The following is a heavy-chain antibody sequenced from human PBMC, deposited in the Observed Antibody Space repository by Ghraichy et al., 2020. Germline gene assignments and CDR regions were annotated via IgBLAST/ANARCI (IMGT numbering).Heavy chain of an antibody. CDR2: INHSGST. CDR3: ARSSGWYVLAENWFDP. Sequence: SETLSLTCAVYGGSFSGYYWSWIRQPPGKGLEWIGEINHSGSTNYNPSLKSRVTISVDTSKNKFSLKLSSVTAADTAVYYCARSSGWYVLAENWFDPWGQGTLVTVSS. CDR1: GGSFSGYY. D-gene: IGHD6-19*01. V-gene: IGHV4-34*01. J-gene: IGHJ5*02.